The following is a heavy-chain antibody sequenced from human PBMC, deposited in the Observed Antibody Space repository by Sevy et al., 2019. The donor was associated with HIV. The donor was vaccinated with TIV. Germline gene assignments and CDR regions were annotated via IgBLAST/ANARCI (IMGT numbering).Heavy chain of an antibody. Sequence: SETLSLTCTVSGGSISSYYWNWIRQTPGKGLEWIGYIYYTGSTKYNPSLKSRVTISVDTSKNQFSLKLTSVTAADTAVYYCARELISGRYYGMDVWGQGTTVTVSS. D-gene: IGHD6-19*01. CDR3: ARELISGRYYGMDV. V-gene: IGHV4-59*01. CDR1: GGSISSYY. CDR2: IYYTGST. J-gene: IGHJ6*02.